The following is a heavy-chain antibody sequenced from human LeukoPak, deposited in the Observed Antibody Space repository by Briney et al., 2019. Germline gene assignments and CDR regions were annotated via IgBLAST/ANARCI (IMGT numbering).Heavy chain of an antibody. V-gene: IGHV3-23*01. Sequence: GGSLRLSCAASGFNFSSYAMSWVRQAPGKGLEWVSAISGSGGSTYYADSVKGRFTISRDNSKNTLYLQMNSLRAEDTAVYYCAQSKVGGDCFDYWGQGTLVTVSS. CDR2: ISGSGGST. D-gene: IGHD1-26*01. J-gene: IGHJ4*02. CDR3: AQSKVGGDCFDY. CDR1: GFNFSSYA.